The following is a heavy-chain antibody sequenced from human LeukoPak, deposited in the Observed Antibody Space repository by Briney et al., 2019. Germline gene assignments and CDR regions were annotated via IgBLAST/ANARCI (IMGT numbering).Heavy chain of an antibody. CDR1: GFTFSSYA. J-gene: IGHJ6*02. CDR3: ARDGVDYDFWSGSPIPYGMDV. D-gene: IGHD3-3*01. CDR2: IYSGGST. Sequence: PGGSLRLSCAASGFTFSSYAMHWVRQAPGKGLEWVSVIYSGGSTYYADSVKGRFTISRDNSKNTLYLQMNSLRAEDTAVYYCARDGVDYDFWSGSPIPYGMDVWGQGTTVTVSS. V-gene: IGHV3-53*01.